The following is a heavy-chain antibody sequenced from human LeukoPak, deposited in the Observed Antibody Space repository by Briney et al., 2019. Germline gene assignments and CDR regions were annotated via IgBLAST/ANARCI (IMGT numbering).Heavy chain of an antibody. V-gene: IGHV3-30*03. D-gene: IGHD6-13*01. CDR3: ARDSYSSSSHFDY. J-gene: IGHJ4*02. CDR2: ISYDGSNK. CDR1: GFTFSSYG. Sequence: TGGSLRLSCAASGFTFSSYGMHWVRQAPGKGLEWVAVISYDGSNKYYADSVKGRFTISRDNSKNTLYLQMNSLRAEDTAVYYCARDSYSSSSHFDYWGQGTLVTVSS.